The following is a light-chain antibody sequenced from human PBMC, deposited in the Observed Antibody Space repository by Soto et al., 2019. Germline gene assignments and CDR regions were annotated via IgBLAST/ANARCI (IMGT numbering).Light chain of an antibody. V-gene: IGLV1-40*01. CDR1: SSNIGAGYD. Sequence: SVLTQPPSVSGAPGQRVTISCTGSSSNIGAGYDVHGYQQLPGTAPKLLIYGNSNRPSGVPDRFSGSKSGTSASLAITGLQAEDEADYYCQSYDSSLSGVVFGGGTKLTVL. CDR3: QSYDSSLSGVV. J-gene: IGLJ2*01. CDR2: GNS.